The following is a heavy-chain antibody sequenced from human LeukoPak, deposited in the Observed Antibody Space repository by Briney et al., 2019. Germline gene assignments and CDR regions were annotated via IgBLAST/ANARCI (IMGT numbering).Heavy chain of an antibody. V-gene: IGHV4-34*01. CDR3: ARGLPKHDFGDYGGTWFDP. D-gene: IGHD4-17*01. Sequence: SETLSLTCAVYGGSFSGCYWSWIRQPPGKGLEWIGEINHSGSTNYNPSLKSRVTISVDTSKNQFSLKLSSVTAADTAMYYCARGLPKHDFGDYGGTWFDPWGQGTLVTVSS. CDR1: GGSFSGCY. CDR2: INHSGST. J-gene: IGHJ5*02.